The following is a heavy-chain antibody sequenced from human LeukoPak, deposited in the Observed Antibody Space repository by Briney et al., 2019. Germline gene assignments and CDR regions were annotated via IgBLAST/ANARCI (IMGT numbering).Heavy chain of an antibody. D-gene: IGHD6-19*01. V-gene: IGHV4-59*01. Sequence: SETLSLTCTVSGGSISSYYWSWIRQPPGKGLEWIGYIYYSGSTNYNPSLKSRVTISRDMSKNQFSLKLTSVTAADTAMYYCARVGSWYYFDYWGQGILVAVSS. CDR1: GGSISSYY. CDR3: ARVGSWYYFDY. J-gene: IGHJ4*02. CDR2: IYYSGST.